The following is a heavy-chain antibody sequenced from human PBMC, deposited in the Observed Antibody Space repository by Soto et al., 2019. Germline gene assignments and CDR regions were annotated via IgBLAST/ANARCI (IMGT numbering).Heavy chain of an antibody. CDR2: IHTSGNT. J-gene: IGHJ4*02. D-gene: IGHD1-26*01. V-gene: IGHV4-4*07. CDR1: GGSISSYY. Sequence: SETLSLTGSVSGGSISSYYWSWIRQPAGKGLEWIGRIHTSGNTNYNPSLKSRVTMSVDTSKNQFSLKLSPVTAADTAVYYCARGGGSSYYFDYWGQGTLVTVSS. CDR3: ARGGGSSYYFDY.